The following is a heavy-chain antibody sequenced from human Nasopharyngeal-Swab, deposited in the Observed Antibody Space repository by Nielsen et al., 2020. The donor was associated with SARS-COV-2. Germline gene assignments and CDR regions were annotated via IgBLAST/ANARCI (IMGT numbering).Heavy chain of an antibody. J-gene: IGHJ6*02. CDR3: AREFSKDYSNYYYGMDV. D-gene: IGHD4-11*01. CDR2: INSDGSST. Sequence: GESLKISCAASGFTFSSYWMHWVRQAPGKGLAWVSRINSDGSSTSYADSVKGRFTISRDNAKNTLYLQMNSLRAEDTAVYYCAREFSKDYSNYYYGMDVWGQGTTVTVSS. CDR1: GFTFSSYW. V-gene: IGHV3-74*01.